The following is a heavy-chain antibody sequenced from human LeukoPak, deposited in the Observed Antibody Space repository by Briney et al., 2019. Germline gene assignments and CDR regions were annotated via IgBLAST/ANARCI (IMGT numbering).Heavy chain of an antibody. V-gene: IGHV4-4*07. CDR3: ARDFDGSGSDGMDV. J-gene: IGHJ6*02. CDR2: IYTSGST. Sequence: SETLSLTCTVSGGSISSYYWSWIRQPAGQGLEWIGRIYTSGSTNYNPSLKSRVTMSVDTSKNQFSLKLSSVTAADTAVYYCARDFDGSGSDGMDVWGQGTTVTVSS. CDR1: GGSISSYY. D-gene: IGHD3-10*01.